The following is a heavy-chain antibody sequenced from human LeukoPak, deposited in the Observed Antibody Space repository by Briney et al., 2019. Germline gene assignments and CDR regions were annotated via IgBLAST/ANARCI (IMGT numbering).Heavy chain of an antibody. CDR2: IYYSGST. D-gene: IGHD3-10*01. CDR1: GGSISSYY. V-gene: IGHV4-59*01. Sequence: SETLSLTCPVSGGSISSYYWSWIRQPPGKGLEWIGYIYYSGSTNYNPSLKSRVTISVDTSKNQFSLKLSSVTAADTAVYYCARGPPPHYYGSAYMDVWGKGTTVTVSS. CDR3: ARGPPPHYYGSAYMDV. J-gene: IGHJ6*03.